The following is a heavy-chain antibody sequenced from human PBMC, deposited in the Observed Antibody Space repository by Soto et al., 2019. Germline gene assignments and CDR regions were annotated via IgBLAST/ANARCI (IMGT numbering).Heavy chain of an antibody. CDR3: ARDGYDGSGSPYPAY. CDR1: GGSMSEYF. J-gene: IGHJ4*02. V-gene: IGHV4-59*01. Sequence: TSETLSLTCSVSGGSMSEYFWSWIRQSPGKGLEWIGYIYYLGSTDYNPSLKSRVTISVDTSKRQFSLRLTSVTAADTAVYYCARDGYDGSGSPYPAYWGPGTQVTISS. CDR2: IYYLGST. D-gene: IGHD3-10*01.